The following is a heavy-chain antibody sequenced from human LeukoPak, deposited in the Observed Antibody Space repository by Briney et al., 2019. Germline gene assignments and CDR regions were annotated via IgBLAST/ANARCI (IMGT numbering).Heavy chain of an antibody. J-gene: IGHJ4*02. CDR1: GFSFSDSA. D-gene: IGHD3-22*01. Sequence: PGGSLRLSCAASGFSFSDSAIHWVRQTSGKGLEWVGRIRTKANTYATAYAASVKGRFTISRDDSKNTAYLQMNSLITEDTAVYYCSRGDYDSNGFYPLRGQGTLVTVAS. CDR3: SRGDYDSNGFYPL. V-gene: IGHV3-73*01. CDR2: IRTKANTYAT.